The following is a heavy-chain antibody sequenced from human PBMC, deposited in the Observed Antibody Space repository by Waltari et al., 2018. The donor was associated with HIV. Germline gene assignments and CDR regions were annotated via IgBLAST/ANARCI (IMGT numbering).Heavy chain of an antibody. CDR2: ISAYNGNT. V-gene: IGHV1-18*01. CDR3: ARDIAAAGTGGIDY. Sequence: QVQLVQSGAEVKKPGASVKVSCQPSGYTFTSHGISWVRQAPGQGREWMGWISAYNGNTNYAKKLQGRVTMTTDTSTSTAYMELRSLRSDDTAVYYCARDIAAAGTGGIDYWGQGTLVTVSS. J-gene: IGHJ4*02. CDR1: GYTFTSHG. D-gene: IGHD6-13*01.